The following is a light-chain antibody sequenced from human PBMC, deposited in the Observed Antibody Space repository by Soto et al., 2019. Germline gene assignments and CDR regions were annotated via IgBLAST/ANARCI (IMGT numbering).Light chain of an antibody. CDR1: SSNIGGNS. Sequence: QSVMTQPPSVSAAPGQRVTISCSGSSSNIGGNSVSWYQQLPGTAPKLLMYNDNQWPSGVPDRFSGSRSGTSASLAISGLQSEDEADYFCAAWDVSLNGHYAFGTGTKVTVL. J-gene: IGLJ1*01. CDR2: NDN. V-gene: IGLV1-44*01. CDR3: AAWDVSLNGHYA.